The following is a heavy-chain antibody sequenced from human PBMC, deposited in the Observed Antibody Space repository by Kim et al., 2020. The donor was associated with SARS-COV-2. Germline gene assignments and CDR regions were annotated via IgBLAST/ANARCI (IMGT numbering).Heavy chain of an antibody. Sequence: GGSLRLSCAASGFTFSSYAMHWVRQAPGKGLEWVAVISYDGSNKYYADSVKGRFTISRDNSKNTLYLQMNSLRAEDTAVYYCARAHIVVVVAATPPRFDP. CDR3: ARAHIVVVVAATPPRFDP. CDR1: GFTFSSYA. CDR2: ISYDGSNK. D-gene: IGHD2-15*01. J-gene: IGHJ5*02. V-gene: IGHV3-30*04.